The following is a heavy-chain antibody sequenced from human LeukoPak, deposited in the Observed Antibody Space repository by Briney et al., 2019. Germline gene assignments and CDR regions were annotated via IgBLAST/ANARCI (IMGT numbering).Heavy chain of an antibody. D-gene: IGHD5-24*01. CDR1: GFIFSSYG. CDR2: ISYVGSDK. V-gene: IGHV3-30*18. J-gene: IGHJ4*02. Sequence: PGRSLRLSCAASGFIFSSYGMHWVRQAPGKGLEWVAVISYVGSDKYYTDSVRGRFTISRDNSKTPLYLQMNSLRTEDTTVYYCAKGGEMGTIRGYFDYLGQGTLVTVSS. CDR3: AKGGEMGTIRGYFDY.